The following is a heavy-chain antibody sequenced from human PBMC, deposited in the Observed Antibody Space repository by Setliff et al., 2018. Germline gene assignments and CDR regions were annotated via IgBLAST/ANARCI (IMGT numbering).Heavy chain of an antibody. J-gene: IGHJ4*02. V-gene: IGHV3-7*01. D-gene: IGHD2-15*01. CDR2: IKQDGSEK. CDR3: ARDGEYCSGGSCCDY. Sequence: PGGSLRLSCAASGFTFSSYWMSWVRQAPGKGLEWVANIKQDGSEKYYVDSVKGRFTISRDNAKNSLYLQMNSLRAEDTAVYYCARDGEYCSGGSCCDYWGQGTLVTVSS. CDR1: GFTFSSYW.